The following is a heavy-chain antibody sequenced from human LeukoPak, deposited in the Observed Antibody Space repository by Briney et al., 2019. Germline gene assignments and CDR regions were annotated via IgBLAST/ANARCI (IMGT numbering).Heavy chain of an antibody. CDR1: GDSVSSNSAA. V-gene: IGHV6-1*01. CDR2: TYYRSKWYN. D-gene: IGHD6-13*01. J-gene: IGHJ3*01. Sequence: QTLSLTCDISGDSVSSNSAAWNWIRQSPSRGLEWLGRTYYRSKWYNDYAVSVKSRITINPDTSKNQLSLQLNSMTPEDTAVYYCARGGLAAAGTDAFDFWGQGTMVTVSS. CDR3: ARGGLAAAGTDAFDF.